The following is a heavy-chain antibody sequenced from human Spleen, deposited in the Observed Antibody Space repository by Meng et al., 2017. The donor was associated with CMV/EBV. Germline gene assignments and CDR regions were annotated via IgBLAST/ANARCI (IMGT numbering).Heavy chain of an antibody. V-gene: IGHV3-53*01. D-gene: IGHD3-22*01. CDR2: IYNDGGT. Sequence: FNVRSNYISWVRQAPGKGLEWVSVIYNDGGTYHADSVKGRFTISRDNSKNTVYLQMNNLRAEDTAVYYCARGRVDYHDSSALGYFQSWGQGTLVTVSS. J-gene: IGHJ1*01. CDR1: FNVRSNY. CDR3: ARGRVDYHDSSALGYFQS.